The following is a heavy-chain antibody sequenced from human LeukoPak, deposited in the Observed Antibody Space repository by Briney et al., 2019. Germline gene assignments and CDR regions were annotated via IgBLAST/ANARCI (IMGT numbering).Heavy chain of an antibody. Sequence: GRSLRLSCAASGFTFSSYGMHWVRQAPGKGLEWVAVISYDGSNKYYADSVKGRFTISRDNSKNTLYLQMNSLRAEDTAVYYCAKSWSLFDYWGQGTLVTVSS. CDR3: AKSWSLFDY. CDR1: GFTFSSYG. CDR2: ISYDGSNK. J-gene: IGHJ4*02. V-gene: IGHV3-30*18. D-gene: IGHD6-13*01.